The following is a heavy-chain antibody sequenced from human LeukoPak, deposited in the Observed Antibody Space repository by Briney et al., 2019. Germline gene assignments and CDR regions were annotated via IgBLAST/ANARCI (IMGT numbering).Heavy chain of an antibody. CDR1: GGSISSSSYY. J-gene: IGHJ4*02. Sequence: SETLSLTCTVSGGSISSSSYYWGWIRQPPGKGLEWIGSIYYSGSTYYNPSLKSRVTISVDTSTNQFSPKLSSVTASDTAVYYCARQPVAARSYYFDYWGQGTLVTVSS. D-gene: IGHD6-6*01. CDR3: ARQPVAARSYYFDY. CDR2: IYYSGST. V-gene: IGHV4-39*01.